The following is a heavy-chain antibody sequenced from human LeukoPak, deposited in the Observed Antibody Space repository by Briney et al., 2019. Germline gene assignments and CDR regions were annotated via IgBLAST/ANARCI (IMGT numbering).Heavy chain of an antibody. CDR3: TRAETY. CDR1: GGSISSGDYS. CDR2: IYFSGST. V-gene: IGHV4-31*03. J-gene: IGHJ4*02. Sequence: SETLSLTCTVSGGSISSGDYSWNWVRQHPGKGLEWIGHIYFSGSTSYNPSLKSRVTISLDTSKNQFSLKLKSVTAADTAVYYCTRAETYWGQGTLVTVSS.